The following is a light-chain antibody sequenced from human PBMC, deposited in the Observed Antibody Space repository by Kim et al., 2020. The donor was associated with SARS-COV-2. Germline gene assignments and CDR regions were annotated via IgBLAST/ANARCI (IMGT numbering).Light chain of an antibody. J-gene: IGKJ4*01. CDR3: QQYNDWPLT. CDR2: HAF. Sequence: EIVMTHSPATLSLSPGERATPSCTASQSIGTDLAWYQQKPGQAPRLLIYHAFTRATGIPARISGSGSGTVFTLTISSLQSEDFAVYYCQQYNDWPLTFGGGTKVEI. V-gene: IGKV3D-15*01. CDR1: QSIGTD.